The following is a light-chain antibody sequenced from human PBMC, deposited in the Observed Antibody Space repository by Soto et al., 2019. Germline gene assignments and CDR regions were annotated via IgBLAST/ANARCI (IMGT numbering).Light chain of an antibody. Sequence: QSVLTQPPSASGTPGPRVTISCYGSSSNIKSNTVSWYQNLPRTAPKLLIYTNNQRPSGVPDRFSGSKSGTSASLAISGLQAEDEADYYCAAWDDSLNGWVFGGGTKLTVL. CDR2: TNN. V-gene: IGLV1-44*01. CDR1: SSNIKSNT. CDR3: AAWDDSLNGWV. J-gene: IGLJ3*02.